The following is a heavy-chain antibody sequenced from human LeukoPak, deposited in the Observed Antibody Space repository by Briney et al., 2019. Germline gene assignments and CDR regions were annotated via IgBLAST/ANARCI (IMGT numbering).Heavy chain of an antibody. CDR3: AKAGGDGDPMAFDI. Sequence: GGSLRLSCAASGFTFSSYGMHWVRQAPGKGLEWVAVISYDGSNKYYADSVKGRFTISRDNSKNTLYLQMNSLRAEDTAVYYCAKAGGDGDPMAFDIWGQGTMVTVSS. V-gene: IGHV3-30*18. J-gene: IGHJ3*02. D-gene: IGHD3-10*01. CDR2: ISYDGSNK. CDR1: GFTFSSYG.